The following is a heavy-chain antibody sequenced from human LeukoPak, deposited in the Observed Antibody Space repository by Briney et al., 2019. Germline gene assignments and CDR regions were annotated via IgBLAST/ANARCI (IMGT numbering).Heavy chain of an antibody. J-gene: IGHJ3*02. CDR1: GFTFSSYW. D-gene: IGHD3-22*01. CDR2: IKQDGSEK. CDR3: ARDLGYDSSGYYLRGDAFDI. V-gene: IGHV3-7*01. Sequence: GGSLRLSCAASGFTFSSYWMSWVRQAPGKGLEWVANIKQDGSEKYYVDSVKGRFTISGDNAKNSLYLQMNSLRAEDTAVYYCARDLGYDSSGYYLRGDAFDIWGQGTMVTVSS.